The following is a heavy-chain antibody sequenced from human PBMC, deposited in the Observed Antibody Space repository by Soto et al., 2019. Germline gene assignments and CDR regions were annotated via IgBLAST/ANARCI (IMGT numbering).Heavy chain of an antibody. CDR1: GYRFTSYW. CDR3: AKDIIYDSDGYYYVSAFDS. CDR2: IYPGDSDT. Sequence: GESLKISCKGSGYRFTSYWIGWVRQMPGKGLEWMGIIYPGDSDTRYSPSLQGQVTISADKSISTAYLQWSSLKASDTAVYYCAKDIIYDSDGYYYVSAFDSWGQGTMVTLSS. D-gene: IGHD3-22*01. V-gene: IGHV5-51*01. J-gene: IGHJ3*01.